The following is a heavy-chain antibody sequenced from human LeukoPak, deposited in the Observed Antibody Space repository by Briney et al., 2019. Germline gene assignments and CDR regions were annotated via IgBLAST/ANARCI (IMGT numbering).Heavy chain of an antibody. J-gene: IGHJ3*02. V-gene: IGHV4-59*01. Sequence: SETLSLTCTVSGGSISRYYWSWIRQPPGKGLEWIGYIYYSGSTNYNPSLKSRVTISVDTSKNQFSLKLSSVTAADTAVYYCARVQNAFDIWGQGTMVTVSS. CDR3: ARVQNAFDI. CDR2: IYYSGST. CDR1: GGSISRYY.